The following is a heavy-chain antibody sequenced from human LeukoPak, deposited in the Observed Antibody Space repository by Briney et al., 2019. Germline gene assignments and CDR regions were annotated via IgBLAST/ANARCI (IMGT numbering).Heavy chain of an antibody. CDR1: GFTFSSYG. V-gene: IGHV3-23*01. CDR2: ISGSGSST. CDR3: ARDSYCSGGSCYSY. Sequence: GGSLRLSCVASGFTFSSYGMSWVRQAPGKGLEWVSAISGSGSSTYYAASVKGRFTISRDNSKNTLYLQMNSLRAEDTAVYYCARDSYCSGGSCYSYWGQGTLVTVSS. D-gene: IGHD2-15*01. J-gene: IGHJ4*02.